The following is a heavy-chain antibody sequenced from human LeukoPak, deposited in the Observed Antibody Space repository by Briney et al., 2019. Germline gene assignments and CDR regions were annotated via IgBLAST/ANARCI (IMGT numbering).Heavy chain of an antibody. CDR1: GGSLSGYY. D-gene: IGHD5-12*01. CDR2: INHSGST. CDR3: ARVRGLRPYYYYMDV. V-gene: IGHV4-34*01. Sequence: SETLSLTCAVYGGSLSGYYWSWIRQPPGKGLEWIGEINHSGSTNYNPSLKSRVTISVDTSKNQFSLKLSSVTAADTAVYYCARVRGLRPYYYYMDVWGKGTTVTVSS. J-gene: IGHJ6*03.